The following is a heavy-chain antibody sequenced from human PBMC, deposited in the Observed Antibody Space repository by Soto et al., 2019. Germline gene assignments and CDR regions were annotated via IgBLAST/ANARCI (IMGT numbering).Heavy chain of an antibody. CDR1: GGSFSGYF. Sequence: SETLSLTCVVYGGSFSGYFWSWIRQPPGKGLEWIGEINHSGSTNYNPSLKSRVTISVDTSKNQFSLKLNSVTAADTAVYYCAGWEVGVQIFGVPKDYWGQGTLVTVSS. CDR2: INHSGST. V-gene: IGHV4-34*01. J-gene: IGHJ4*02. CDR3: AGWEVGVQIFGVPKDY. D-gene: IGHD3-3*01.